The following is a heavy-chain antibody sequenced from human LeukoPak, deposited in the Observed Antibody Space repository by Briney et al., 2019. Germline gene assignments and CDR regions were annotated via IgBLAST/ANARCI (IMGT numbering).Heavy chain of an antibody. CDR1: GFTFTSSA. J-gene: IGHJ4*02. V-gene: IGHV1-58*02. Sequence: ASVKVSCKASGFTFTSSAMQWVRQARGQRLEWIGWIVVGSGNTNYAQKFQERVTITRDMSTSTAYMELSRLRSDDTAVYYCARVAQYSSSWYRDWGQGTLVTVSS. D-gene: IGHD6-13*01. CDR3: ARVAQYSSSWYRD. CDR2: IVVGSGNT.